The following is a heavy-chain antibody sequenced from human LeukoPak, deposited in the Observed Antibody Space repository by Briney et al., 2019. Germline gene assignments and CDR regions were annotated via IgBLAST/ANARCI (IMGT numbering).Heavy chain of an antibody. Sequence: PGRSLRLSCAASGFTFSSYGMHWVRQAPGKGLEWVSAISGSGGSTYYADSVKGRFTISRDNSKNTLYLQMNSLRAEDTAVYYCAKDLMVRDPPYYFDYWGQGTLVTVSS. CDR2: ISGSGGST. D-gene: IGHD3-10*01. J-gene: IGHJ4*02. CDR1: GFTFSSYG. CDR3: AKDLMVRDPPYYFDY. V-gene: IGHV3-23*01.